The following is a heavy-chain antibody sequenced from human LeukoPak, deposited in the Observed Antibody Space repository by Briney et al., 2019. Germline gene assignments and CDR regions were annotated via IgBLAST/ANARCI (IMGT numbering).Heavy chain of an antibody. CDR2: NYYSGSP. D-gene: IGHD1-26*01. CDR1: GGSISSSGDY. J-gene: IGHJ5*02. CDR3: ARHEYSGSYYGLSWFDP. V-gene: IGHV4-39*01. Sequence: SETLSLTCTVSGGSISSSGDYWRWIRRPPGKGLERIARNYYSGSPYCNPSLKSRVTIPVDTSKNQLSLKLSSLTAADTAVYYCARHEYSGSYYGLSWFDPWGQGTLVTVSS.